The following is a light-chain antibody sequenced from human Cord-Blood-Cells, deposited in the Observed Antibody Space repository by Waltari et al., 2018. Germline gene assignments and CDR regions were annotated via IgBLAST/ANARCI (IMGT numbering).Light chain of an antibody. J-gene: IGKJ1*01. CDR1: RSVSSN. CDR2: GAS. CDR3: QQYNNWPPWT. Sequence: EIVMTQSPATLSVSPGERATLSCRASRSVSSNFAWYQQKPGQAPRLLIYGASTRAPGIPARFSGSGSGTEFTLTISSLQSEDFAVYYCQQYNNWPPWTFGQGTKVEIK. V-gene: IGKV3-15*01.